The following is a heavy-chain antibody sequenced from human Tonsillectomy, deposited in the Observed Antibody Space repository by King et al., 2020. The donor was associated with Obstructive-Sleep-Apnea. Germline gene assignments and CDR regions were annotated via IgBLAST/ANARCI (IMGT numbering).Heavy chain of an antibody. Sequence: VQLVESGGGLVQPGGSLRLSCAASGFTFSSYAMHWVRQAPGKGLEYVSAISSNGGSTYYANSVKGRFTISRDNSKNTLYLQMGSLRAEDMAVYYCAGEPYCSGGSCYMAAFDIWGQGTMVTVSS. CDR2: ISSNGGST. V-gene: IGHV3-64*01. CDR1: GFTFSSYA. CDR3: AGEPYCSGGSCYMAAFDI. D-gene: IGHD2-15*01. J-gene: IGHJ3*02.